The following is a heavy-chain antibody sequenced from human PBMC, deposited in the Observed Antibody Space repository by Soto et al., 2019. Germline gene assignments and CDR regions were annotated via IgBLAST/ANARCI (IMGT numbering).Heavy chain of an antibody. CDR2: ISGSGGTT. Sequence: GGSLRLSCAASGFTFSSYAMSWVRQAPGKGLEWVSAISGSGGTTYYADSVKGRFTFSRDNSKNMLYLQMNSLRAEDTAVYYCAKAPNWNHESGYFDFWGQGTLVTVSS. CDR1: GFTFSSYA. CDR3: AKAPNWNHESGYFDF. V-gene: IGHV3-23*01. J-gene: IGHJ4*02. D-gene: IGHD1-1*01.